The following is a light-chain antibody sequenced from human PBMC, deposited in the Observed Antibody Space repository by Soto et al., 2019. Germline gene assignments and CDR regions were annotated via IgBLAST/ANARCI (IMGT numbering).Light chain of an antibody. CDR2: MVS. V-gene: IGKV1-5*03. Sequence: DIQMTQSPSTLSASVGDRVIITCRASQSIRNWLAWYQQKPGKAPKSLLYMVSTLESGVPSRFSGSGYETEFTLTISSLQPDDFATYYCQQYSTYPWTFGQGTKVEI. CDR3: QQYSTYPWT. J-gene: IGKJ1*01. CDR1: QSIRNW.